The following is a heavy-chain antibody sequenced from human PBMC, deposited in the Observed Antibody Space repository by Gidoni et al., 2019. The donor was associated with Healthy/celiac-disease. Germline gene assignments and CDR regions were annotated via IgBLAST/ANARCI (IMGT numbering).Heavy chain of an antibody. V-gene: IGHV3-23*01. CDR3: AKGRGGQWLVISSLDY. CDR2: ISGSGGST. J-gene: IGHJ4*02. D-gene: IGHD6-19*01. CDR1: GFTFSSSA. Sequence: EVQLLESGGGLVQPGGSLRPSCSASGFTFSSSAMSWVRQAPGKGLEWVSAISGSGGSTYYADSVKGRFTISRDNSKNTLYLQMNSLRAEDTAVYYCAKGRGGQWLVISSLDYWGQGTLVTVSS.